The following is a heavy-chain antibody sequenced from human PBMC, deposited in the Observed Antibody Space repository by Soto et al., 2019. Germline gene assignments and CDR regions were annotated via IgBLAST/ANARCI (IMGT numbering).Heavy chain of an antibody. V-gene: IGHV3-23*01. Sequence: EVPLLESGGGLVQPGGSLRLSCAASGFTFSSYAMSWVRQAPGKGLECVSAISGSGGTTYYAASVKGRFTFSRDNSKNTPYLQMNTLRAEDTAVYYCANTAIGWFSAFESWGQGTMVTVSS. J-gene: IGHJ3*02. D-gene: IGHD6-19*01. CDR3: ANTAIGWFSAFES. CDR1: GFTFSSYA. CDR2: ISGSGGTT.